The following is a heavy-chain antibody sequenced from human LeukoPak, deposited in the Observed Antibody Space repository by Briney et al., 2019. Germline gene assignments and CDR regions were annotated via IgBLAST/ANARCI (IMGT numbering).Heavy chain of an antibody. Sequence: PSETLSLTCTVSGGSISSSSYYWGWIRQPPGKGLEWIGSIYYSGSTYYNPSLNSRVTISVDTSKNQFSLKLSSVTAADTAVYYCARHLNLIYCSSTSCNFDYWGQGTLVTVSS. CDR2: IYYSGST. CDR1: GGSISSSSYY. J-gene: IGHJ4*02. V-gene: IGHV4-39*01. D-gene: IGHD2-2*01. CDR3: ARHLNLIYCSSTSCNFDY.